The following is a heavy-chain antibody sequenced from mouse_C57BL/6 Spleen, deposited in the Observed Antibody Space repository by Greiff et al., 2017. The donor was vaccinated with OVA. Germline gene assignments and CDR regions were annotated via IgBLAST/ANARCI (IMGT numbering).Heavy chain of an antibody. D-gene: IGHD4-1*01. Sequence: DVQLQESGGGLVQPGGSMKLSCVASGFTFSNYWMNWVRQSPEKGLEWVAQIRLKSDNYATHYAESVKGRFTISRDDSKSSVYLQMNNLRAEDTGIYYCTELGAWFAYWGQGTLVTVSA. J-gene: IGHJ3*01. CDR2: IRLKSDNYAT. CDR3: TELGAWFAY. V-gene: IGHV6-3*01. CDR1: GFTFSNYW.